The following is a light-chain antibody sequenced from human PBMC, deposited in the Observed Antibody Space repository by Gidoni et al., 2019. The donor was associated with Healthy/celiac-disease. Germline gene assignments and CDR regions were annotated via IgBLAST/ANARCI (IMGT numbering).Light chain of an antibody. CDR2: DAS. CDR1: QDISNY. CDR3: QQYDNLFA. V-gene: IGKV1-33*01. Sequence: DIQMTQSPSSLSASVGDRVTITCQASQDISNYLNWYQQKPGKAPKLLIYDASNLETGVPSRFSGSGSGTDFTFTISSLQPKDIATYYCQQYDNLFAFGPGTKVDIK. J-gene: IGKJ3*01.